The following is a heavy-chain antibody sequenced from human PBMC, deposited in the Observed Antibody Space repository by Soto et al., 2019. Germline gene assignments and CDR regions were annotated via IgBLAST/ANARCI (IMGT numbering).Heavy chain of an antibody. Sequence: GGSLRLSCAASGFTFSSYAMSWVRQAPGKGLEWVSAISGSGGSTYYADSVKGRFTISRDNSKNTLYLQMNSLRAEDTAVYYCAKDHWNYVILYYFDYWGQGTLVTVSS. V-gene: IGHV3-23*01. CDR1: GFTFSSYA. CDR2: ISGSGGST. J-gene: IGHJ4*02. D-gene: IGHD1-7*01. CDR3: AKDHWNYVILYYFDY.